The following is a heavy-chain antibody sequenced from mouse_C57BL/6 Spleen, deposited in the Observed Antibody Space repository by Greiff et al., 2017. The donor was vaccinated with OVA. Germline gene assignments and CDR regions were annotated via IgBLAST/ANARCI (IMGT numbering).Heavy chain of an antibody. V-gene: IGHV14-4*01. J-gene: IGHJ4*01. CDR3: TTDSSYAMDY. D-gene: IGHD1-3*01. Sequence: VQLQQSGAELVRPGASVKLSCTASGFNIKDDYLHWLKQRPEQGLEWIGWIDPENGDTEYASKFQGKATITADTSSNTAYLQLSSLTSEDTAVYYCTTDSSYAMDYWGQGTSVTVSS. CDR1: GFNIKDDY. CDR2: IDPENGDT.